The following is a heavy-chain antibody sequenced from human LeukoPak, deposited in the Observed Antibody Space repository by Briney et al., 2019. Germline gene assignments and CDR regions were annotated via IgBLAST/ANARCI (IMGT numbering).Heavy chain of an antibody. CDR2: IIPIFGTA. V-gene: IGHV1-69*13. Sequence: GASVKVSCKASGGTFSSYAISWVRQAPGQGLEWMGGIIPIFGTANYAQKFQGRVTVTADESTSTAYMKLSSLRSEDTAVYYCALRIRGWPRTNNWFGPWGQGTWSPSPQ. D-gene: IGHD3-10*01. CDR3: ALRIRGWPRTNNWFGP. J-gene: IGHJ5*02. CDR1: GGTFSSYA.